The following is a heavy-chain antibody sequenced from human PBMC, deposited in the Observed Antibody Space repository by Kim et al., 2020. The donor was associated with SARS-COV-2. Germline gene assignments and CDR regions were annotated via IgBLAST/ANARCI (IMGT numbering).Heavy chain of an antibody. V-gene: IGHV3-23*01. CDR3: AKADRGIAARSLFDY. Sequence: DSVTGRCTISRDNSKNTLYLKVNSLRAEDTAVYYCAKADRGIAARSLFDYWGQGTLVTVSS. D-gene: IGHD6-6*01. J-gene: IGHJ4*02.